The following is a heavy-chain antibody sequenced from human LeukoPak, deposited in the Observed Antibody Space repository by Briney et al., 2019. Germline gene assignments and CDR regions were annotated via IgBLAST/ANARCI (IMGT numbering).Heavy chain of an antibody. CDR3: ARVVDTHFDY. J-gene: IGHJ4*02. V-gene: IGHV3-23*01. CDR1: GFTFSSYA. Sequence: GGSLRLSCVASGFTFSSYAMDWVRQAPGKGLEWVSAISGSGGNTYYADSVKGRFTISRDNAKNTLYLQMNSLRAEDTAVYYCARVVDTHFDYWGQGTLVTVSS. CDR2: ISGSGGNT. D-gene: IGHD5-18*01.